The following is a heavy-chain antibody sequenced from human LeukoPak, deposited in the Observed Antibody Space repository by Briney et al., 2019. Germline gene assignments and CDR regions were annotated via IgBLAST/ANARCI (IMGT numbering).Heavy chain of an antibody. CDR2: INPSCGST. CDR1: GYTFTSYY. D-gene: IGHD4-23*01. Sequence: ASVKVSCKASGYTFTSYYMHWVRQAPGQGLEGMGIINPSCGSTSYAQKFQGRVTMTRDMSTSTVYMELSSLRSEDTAVYYCARDRDYGGTMAPFDYWGQGTLVTVSS. CDR3: ARDRDYGGTMAPFDY. J-gene: IGHJ4*02. V-gene: IGHV1-46*01.